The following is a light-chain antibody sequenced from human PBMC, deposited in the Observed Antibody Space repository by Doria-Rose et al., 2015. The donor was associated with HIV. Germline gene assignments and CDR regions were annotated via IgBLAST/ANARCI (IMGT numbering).Light chain of an antibody. CDR2: WAS. J-gene: IGKJ1*01. V-gene: IGKV4-1*01. CDR3: QQYDSAPWT. CDR1: QSVLYSSNNKNN. Sequence: DIQVTQSPDSLAVSLGERATINCKSSQSVLYSSNNKNNLAWYQQKPGQPPKLLIYWASTRESGVPDRFSGSGSGTEFTLTISSLQAEDVAVYYCQQYDSAPWTFDQGTKVEV.